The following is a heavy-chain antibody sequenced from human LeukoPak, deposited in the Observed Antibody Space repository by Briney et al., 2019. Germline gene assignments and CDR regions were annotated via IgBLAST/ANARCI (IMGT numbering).Heavy chain of an antibody. CDR2: IYYSGST. D-gene: IGHD3-9*01. J-gene: IGHJ4*02. CDR3: ASPHVLRYFDWLPIFDY. CDR1: GGSISSYY. V-gene: IGHV4-59*08. Sequence: SETLSLTCTVSGGSISSYYWSWIRQPPGKGLEWIGYIYYSGSTNYNPSLKSRVTISVDTSKNQFSLKLSSVTAADTAVYYCASPHVLRYFDWLPIFDYWGQGTLVTVSS.